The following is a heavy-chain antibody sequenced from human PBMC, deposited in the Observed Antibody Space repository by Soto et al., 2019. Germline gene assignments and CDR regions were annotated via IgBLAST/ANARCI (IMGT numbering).Heavy chain of an antibody. D-gene: IGHD5-18*01. CDR2: IYYSGST. CDR1: GGSISNHY. J-gene: IGHJ4*02. V-gene: IGHV4-59*11. Sequence: SSETLSLTCSVSGGSISNHYWSWIRQPPGKGLEWIGYIYYSGSTNYNPSLKSRVTISVDTSKNQFSLKLSSVTAADTAVYYCAKEAIVDTAMVTQPHFDYWGQGTLVTVSS. CDR3: AKEAIVDTAMVTQPHFDY.